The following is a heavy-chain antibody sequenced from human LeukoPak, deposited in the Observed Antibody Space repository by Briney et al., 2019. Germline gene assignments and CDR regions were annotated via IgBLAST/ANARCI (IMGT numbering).Heavy chain of an antibody. CDR2: ISPTTGPT. V-gene: IGHV3-23*01. D-gene: IGHD4-17*01. Sequence: GGSLRLSCAASGFTFSSYAMSWIRQAPGKGLEWLSAISPTTGPTFYADSVKGRFTISRDNSKNTLYLQMNSLRAEDTAIYYCATKTSYGDRYFDYWGQGTLVTVSS. J-gene: IGHJ4*02. CDR3: ATKTSYGDRYFDY. CDR1: GFTFSSYA.